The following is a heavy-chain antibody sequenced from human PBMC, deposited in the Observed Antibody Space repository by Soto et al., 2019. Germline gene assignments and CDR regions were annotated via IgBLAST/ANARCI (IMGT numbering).Heavy chain of an antibody. CDR1: GFTFSSYA. Sequence: GGSLRLSCAASGFTFSSYAMSWVRQAPGKGLEWVSGISGSGGSTYYADSVKGRFSISRDNSKNTLYLQMNSLRAEDTAVYYCAKDPIDLHYYYSMDVWGQGTTVTVSS. CDR2: ISGSGGST. J-gene: IGHJ6*02. CDR3: AKDPIDLHYYYSMDV. V-gene: IGHV3-23*01.